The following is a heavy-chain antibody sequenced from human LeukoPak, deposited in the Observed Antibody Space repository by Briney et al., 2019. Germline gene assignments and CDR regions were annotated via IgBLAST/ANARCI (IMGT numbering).Heavy chain of an antibody. Sequence: GGSLRLSCVASGFPFSSYWMTWVRQAPGKGLEWVANIKQDGSKKSYVDSVKGRFTISRDNAKNSLYLQLNSLRAEDTAIYYCTRVGYIDEGIDYWGQGTLVTVSS. J-gene: IGHJ4*02. CDR1: GFPFSSYW. CDR3: TRVGYIDEGIDY. V-gene: IGHV3-7*04. D-gene: IGHD5-24*01. CDR2: IKQDGSKK.